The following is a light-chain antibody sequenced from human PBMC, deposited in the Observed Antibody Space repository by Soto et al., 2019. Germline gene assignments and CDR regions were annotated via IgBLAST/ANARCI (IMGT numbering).Light chain of an antibody. CDR3: QQYARSPWT. Sequence: EIVLTQSPGTLSFSPGERVTLSCRASQSVSSSYLAWYQQKPGQAPRLLIYGTSSRATGIPDRFGGSGSGTDFTLTISRLEPEDFAVYYCQQYARSPWTFGQGTQVEI. CDR2: GTS. J-gene: IGKJ1*01. CDR1: QSVSSSY. V-gene: IGKV3-20*01.